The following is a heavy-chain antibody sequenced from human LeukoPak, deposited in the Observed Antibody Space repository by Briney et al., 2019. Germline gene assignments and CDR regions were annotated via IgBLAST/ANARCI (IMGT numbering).Heavy chain of an antibody. J-gene: IGHJ5*02. Sequence: GGSLRLSCAASGFTVRSNYMSWVRQAPGKGLEWVSIIYSGGRTYYADSVKGRSTISRDNSKDTLYLQMNSLRAEDTAVYYCARDQLGGSCGSTRCYTSFNSWGQGTVVTVSS. CDR3: ARDQLGGSCGSTRCYTSFNS. CDR1: GFTVRSNY. V-gene: IGHV3-53*01. D-gene: IGHD2-2*02. CDR2: IYSGGRT.